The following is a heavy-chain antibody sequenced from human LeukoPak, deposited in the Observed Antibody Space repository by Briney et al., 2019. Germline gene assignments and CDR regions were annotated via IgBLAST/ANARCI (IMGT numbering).Heavy chain of an antibody. D-gene: IGHD3-10*01. CDR3: AKGLWFGELLYLDY. CDR1: GFTFSSYG. CDR2: ISYDGSNK. V-gene: IGHV3-30*18. J-gene: IGHJ4*02. Sequence: GGSRRLSWAASGFTFSSYGMHWVRQAPGKGLEWVAVISYDGSNKYYADSVKGRFTISRDNSKNTLYLQMNSVRAEDTAVYYCAKGLWFGELLYLDYWGQGTLVTVSS.